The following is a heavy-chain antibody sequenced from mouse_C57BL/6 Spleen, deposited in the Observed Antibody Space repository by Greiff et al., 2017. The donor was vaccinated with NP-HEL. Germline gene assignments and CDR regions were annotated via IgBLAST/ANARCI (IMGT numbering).Heavy chain of an antibody. D-gene: IGHD1-1*01. V-gene: IGHV1-42*01. CDR1: GYSFTGYY. J-gene: IGHJ3*01. CDR2: INPSTGGT. Sequence: EVMLVESGPELVKPGASVKISCKASGYSFTGYYMNWVKQSPEKSLEWIGEINPSTGGTTYNQKFKAKATLTVDKSSSTAYMQLKSLTSEDSAVYYCARRAYYYGSSPWFAYWGQGTLVTVSA. CDR3: ARRAYYYGSSPWFAY.